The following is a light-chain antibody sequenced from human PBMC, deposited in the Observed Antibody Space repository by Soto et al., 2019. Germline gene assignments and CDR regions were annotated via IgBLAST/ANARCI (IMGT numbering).Light chain of an antibody. CDR3: HQYNSYSFT. CDR1: QSVTTW. J-gene: IGKJ2*01. CDR2: DAS. V-gene: IGKV1-5*01. Sequence: DIPMTQSPSTLSASVGDRVTITCRASQSVTTWLAWYQQKPGKAPNLLIYDASTLESGVPSRFSGSGSGTEFTLTISGLQPDDFATYYCHQYNSYSFTFGQGTKLEIK.